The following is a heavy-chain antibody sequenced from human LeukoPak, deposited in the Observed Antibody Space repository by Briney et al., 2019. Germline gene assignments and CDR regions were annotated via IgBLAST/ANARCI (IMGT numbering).Heavy chain of an antibody. J-gene: IGHJ4*02. D-gene: IGHD3-22*01. CDR2: ISGGGGST. CDR3: AKVGYYDSSGYFRPFDY. V-gene: IGHV3-23*01. Sequence: GGSLRLSCAASGFTFSSYAMSWVRQAPGKGLEWVSAISGGGGSTYYADSVKGRFTISRDNSKNTLYLQMNSLRAEDTAVYYRAKVGYYDSSGYFRPFDYWGQGTLVTVSS. CDR1: GFTFSSYA.